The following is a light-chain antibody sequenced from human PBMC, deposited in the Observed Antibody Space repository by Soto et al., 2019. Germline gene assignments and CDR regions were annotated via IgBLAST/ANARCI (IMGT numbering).Light chain of an antibody. V-gene: IGLV2-14*01. CDR2: DVT. J-gene: IGLJ1*01. CDR1: SVAVAGDTS. CDR3: SSYTSSGTL. Sequence: QSVLTQPASVSGVPGQAITISCPGTSVAVAGDTSVCCYPQHPGKAPKVMIYDVTNRPSGVSNRFSGSKSGNTASLTISGLQADDEADYYCSSYTSSGTLFGTGTKVTVL.